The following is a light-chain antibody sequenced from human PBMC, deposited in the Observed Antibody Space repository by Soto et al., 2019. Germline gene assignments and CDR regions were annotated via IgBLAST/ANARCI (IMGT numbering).Light chain of an antibody. J-gene: IGKJ4*01. CDR2: AAS. CDR1: QGIRND. Sequence: DIQMTQSPSSLSASVGDRVTITCRARQGIRNDLGWFQQIPGKAPKRLIYAASSLQSGVPSRFSGSGSGTEFTLSISSLQPEDSATYCCLHHNSYPLTFGGGTQVEIK. V-gene: IGKV1-17*01. CDR3: LHHNSYPLT.